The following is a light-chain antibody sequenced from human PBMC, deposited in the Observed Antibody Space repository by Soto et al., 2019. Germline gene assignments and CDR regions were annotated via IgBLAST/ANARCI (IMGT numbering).Light chain of an antibody. CDR3: CSYTSSGTLV. J-gene: IGLJ2*01. Sequence: SYELTQPPSVSVAPGQTARITCGGNNIGSKIVHWYQQKPGQAPVVVVYDDRDRPSGIPERFSGSNSGNTATLTISGLQPEDEAHYYCCSYTSSGTLVFGGGTKLTV. CDR2: DDR. CDR1: NIGSKI. V-gene: IGLV3-21*02.